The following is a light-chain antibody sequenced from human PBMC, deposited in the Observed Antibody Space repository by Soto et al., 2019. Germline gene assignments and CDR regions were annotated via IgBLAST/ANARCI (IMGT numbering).Light chain of an antibody. CDR1: SSDVGGYNY. CDR3: SSYTRSSTSYX. CDR2: EVS. Sequence: QSVLTQPASVSGSPGQSITISCTGTSSDVGGYNYVSWYQQHPGKAPKLMIYEVSNRPSRVSNRFSGSKSGNTASLTISGLQAEDEADYYCSSYTRSSTSYXFGTGTKVTVL. J-gene: IGLJ1*01. V-gene: IGLV2-14*01.